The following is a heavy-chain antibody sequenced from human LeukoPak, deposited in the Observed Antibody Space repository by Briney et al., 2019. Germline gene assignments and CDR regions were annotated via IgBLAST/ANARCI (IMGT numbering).Heavy chain of an antibody. CDR1: GFTFSSYA. D-gene: IGHD3-16*02. CDR2: ISYDGSNK. V-gene: IGHV3-30*04. J-gene: IGHJ6*04. CDR3: ARDPYYDYVWGSYRSYYYYGMDV. Sequence: GGSLRLSCAASGFTFSSYAMHWVRQAPGKGLEWVAVISYDGSNKYYADSVKGRFTISRDNSKNTLYLQMNSLRAKDTAVYYCARDPYYDYVWGSYRSYYYYGMDVWGKGTTVTVSS.